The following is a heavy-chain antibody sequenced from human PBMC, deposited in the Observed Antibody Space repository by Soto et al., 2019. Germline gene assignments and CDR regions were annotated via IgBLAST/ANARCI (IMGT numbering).Heavy chain of an antibody. D-gene: IGHD5-12*01. CDR1: GYIFTTHW. CDR3: ARLDGYSHTSNTGWFDS. Sequence: PGESLKISCQGSGYIFTTHWISWVRQMPGKGLEWMATFDPRDYYTHYSPSFQGHVTISVDKSISTAYLQWSSLKASDTAIYYCARLDGYSHTSNTGWFDSWGQGTLVTVSS. V-gene: IGHV5-10-1*01. J-gene: IGHJ5*01. CDR2: FDPRDYYT.